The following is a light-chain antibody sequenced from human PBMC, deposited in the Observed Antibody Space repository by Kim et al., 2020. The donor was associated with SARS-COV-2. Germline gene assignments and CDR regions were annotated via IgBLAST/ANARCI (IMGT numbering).Light chain of an antibody. V-gene: IGLV3-1*01. J-gene: IGLJ3*02. Sequence: SYELTQPPSVSVSPGQTASITCSGDKLGDKYAYWYQQKTGQSPVLVIYQDSKRPSGIPERFSGSNSGNTATLTISGTQAMDEADYYCQAWDSSTGVFGGGTQLTVL. CDR1: KLGDKY. CDR3: QAWDSSTGV. CDR2: QDS.